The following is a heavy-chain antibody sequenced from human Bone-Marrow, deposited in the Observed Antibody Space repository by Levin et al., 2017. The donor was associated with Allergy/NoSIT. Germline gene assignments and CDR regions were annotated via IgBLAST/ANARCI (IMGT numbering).Heavy chain of an antibody. CDR2: TYYRSKWYN. Sequence: PSETLSLTCAISGDSVSSSSVAWNWIRQSPSRGLEWLGRTYYRSKWYNDYAVSVKSRITINPDTSKNQFSLQLNSVTPEDTAVYYCARGGWLRNEYYFDYWGQGTLVTVSS. CDR3: ARGGWLRNEYYFDY. CDR1: GDSVSSSSVA. V-gene: IGHV6-1*01. J-gene: IGHJ4*02. D-gene: IGHD5-12*01.